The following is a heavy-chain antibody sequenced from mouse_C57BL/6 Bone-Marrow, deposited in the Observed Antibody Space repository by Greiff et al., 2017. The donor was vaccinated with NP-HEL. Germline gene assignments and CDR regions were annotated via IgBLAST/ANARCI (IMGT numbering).Heavy chain of an antibody. J-gene: IGHJ2*01. Sequence: QVQLQQPGAELVMPGASVKLSCKASGYTFTSYWMHWVKQRPGQGLEWIGEIDPSDSYTNYTQKFKGKSTLTVDTSSSTAYMQLSSLTSEDSAVYYCAVLPSLSYWGQGTTLTVSS. CDR1: GYTFTSYW. CDR3: AVLPSLSY. V-gene: IGHV1-69*01. CDR2: IDPSDSYT.